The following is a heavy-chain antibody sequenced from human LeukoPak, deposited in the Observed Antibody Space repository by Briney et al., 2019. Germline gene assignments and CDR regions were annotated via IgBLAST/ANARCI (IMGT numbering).Heavy chain of an antibody. J-gene: IGHJ5*02. CDR2: ISDVDAT. Sequence: GGSLRLSCAASGFTFSSYAMHWVRQAPGKGLEWVSAISDVDATYYADSVKGRFTISRDDSRDTVYLQMSGLRAEDTAVYYCANIRDDASGPWGQGTLVTVSS. CDR3: ANIRDDASGP. V-gene: IGHV3-23*01. D-gene: IGHD1-1*01. CDR1: GFTFSSYA.